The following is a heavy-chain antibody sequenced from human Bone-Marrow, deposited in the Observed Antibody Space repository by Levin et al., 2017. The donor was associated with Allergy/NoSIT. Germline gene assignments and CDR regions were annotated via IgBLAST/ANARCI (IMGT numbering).Heavy chain of an antibody. D-gene: IGHD6-13*01. V-gene: IGHV1-8*01. Sequence: GESLKISCKASGYTFTSYDINWVRQATGQGLEWMGWMNPNSGNTGYAQKFQGRVTMTRNTSISTAYMELSSLRSEDTAVYYCARGQSSSWPPIYYYYYYGMDVWGQGTTVTVSS. J-gene: IGHJ6*02. CDR3: ARGQSSSWPPIYYYYYYGMDV. CDR1: GYTFTSYD. CDR2: MNPNSGNT.